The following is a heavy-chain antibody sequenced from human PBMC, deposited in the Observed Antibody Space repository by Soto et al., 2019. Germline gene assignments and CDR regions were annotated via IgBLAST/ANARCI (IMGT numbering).Heavy chain of an antibody. CDR1: GFTFSSSA. Sequence: EVQLLESGGGLVQPGGSLRLSCTASGFTFSSSAMNWVRQAPGQGLEWVASVSENGGSRGGTYYADSVKGRFTIPRDNSKNTLYLQMDSLRGADTAVYYCASAKAVVIAALGIWGQGTMVTVSS. V-gene: IGHV3-23*01. D-gene: IGHD2-21*01. CDR2: VSENGGSRGGT. CDR3: ASAKAVVIAALGI. J-gene: IGHJ3*02.